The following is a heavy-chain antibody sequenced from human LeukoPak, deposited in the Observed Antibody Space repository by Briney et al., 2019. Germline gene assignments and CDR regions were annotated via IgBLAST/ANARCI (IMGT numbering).Heavy chain of an antibody. CDR3: ARGTPSTYSYGHRGYYFDY. J-gene: IGHJ4*02. D-gene: IGHD5-18*01. CDR2: INHSGST. V-gene: IGHV4-34*01. CDR1: GGSFSGYY. Sequence: PSETLSLTCAVYGGSFSGYYWSWIRQPPGKELEWIGEINHSGSTNYNPSLKSRVTISVDTSKNQFSLKLSSVTAADTAVYYCARGTPSTYSYGHRGYYFDYWGQGTLVTVSS.